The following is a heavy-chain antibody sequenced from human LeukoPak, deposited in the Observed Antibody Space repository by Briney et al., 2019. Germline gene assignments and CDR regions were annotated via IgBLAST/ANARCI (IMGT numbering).Heavy chain of an antibody. V-gene: IGHV1-2*04. CDR2: INPNSGGT. J-gene: IGHJ4*02. CDR3: ARTPESSGSYSGDY. CDR1: GYTFTGYY. D-gene: IGHD1-26*01. Sequence: ASVKVSCKASGYTFTGYYMHWVRQAPGQGLEWMGWINPNSGGTNYAQKFQGWVTMTRDTSISTAYMELSKLRSDDTAVYYCARTPESSGSYSGDYWGQGTLVTVSS.